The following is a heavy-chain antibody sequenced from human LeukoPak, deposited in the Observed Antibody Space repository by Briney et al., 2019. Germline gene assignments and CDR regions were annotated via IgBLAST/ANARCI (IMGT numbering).Heavy chain of an antibody. CDR3: ATLGNRGSDQ. J-gene: IGHJ4*02. CDR1: VYSFTSGYY. Sequence: PSETLSLTCAVSVYSFTSGYYWGWVRQPPGKGLEWIGNIYHNGNTYYNPSLKSRVTISVDTSKNQYSLKLISLTAADTAVYYCATLGNRGSDQCGQGTLVTVSS. D-gene: IGHD3-10*01. V-gene: IGHV4-38-2*01. CDR2: IYHNGNT.